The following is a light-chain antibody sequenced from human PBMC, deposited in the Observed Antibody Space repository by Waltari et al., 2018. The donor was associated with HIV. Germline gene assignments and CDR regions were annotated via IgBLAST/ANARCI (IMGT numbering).Light chain of an antibody. J-gene: IGLJ2*01. CDR1: ALPKDF. CDR3: QSTDSSGTRVV. V-gene: IGLV3-25*03. CDR2: KGS. Sequence: SHELTQPPSVSVSPGQTAELTCSGYALPKDFVHWYQEKPRKAPGVIIYKGSLRPSGIPERFSGSTSGTEVTLTISGVRAEDEADYYCQSTDSSGTRVVFGGGTKLTVL.